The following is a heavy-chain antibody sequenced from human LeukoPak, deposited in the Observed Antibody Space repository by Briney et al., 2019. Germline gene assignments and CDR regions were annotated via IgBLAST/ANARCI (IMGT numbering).Heavy chain of an antibody. D-gene: IGHD3-10*01. Sequence: SETLSLTCTISGGSISSSSYYWGWIRQPPGKGLEWIGSIYYSGSTYYNPSLKSRVTISVDTSKNQFSLKLSSVTAADTAVYYCSRVVGLMVRGVITYYYYMDVWGKGTTVTVSS. CDR2: IYYSGST. CDR3: SRVVGLMVRGVITYYYYMDV. V-gene: IGHV4-39*07. CDR1: GGSISSSSYY. J-gene: IGHJ6*03.